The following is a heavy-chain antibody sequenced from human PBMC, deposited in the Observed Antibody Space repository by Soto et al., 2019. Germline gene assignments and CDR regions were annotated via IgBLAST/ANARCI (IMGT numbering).Heavy chain of an antibody. V-gene: IGHV3-23*01. Sequence: GGSLRLSCAASGFTLSSYAMSWVRQAPGKGLEWVSAISGSGGSTYFADSVKGRFTISRDNSKNTLYLQMNSLRAEDTAVYYCAKYSYSYGYAVIEYWGQGTLVTVSS. CDR3: AKYSYSYGYAVIEY. D-gene: IGHD5-18*01. J-gene: IGHJ4*02. CDR2: ISGSGGST. CDR1: GFTLSSYA.